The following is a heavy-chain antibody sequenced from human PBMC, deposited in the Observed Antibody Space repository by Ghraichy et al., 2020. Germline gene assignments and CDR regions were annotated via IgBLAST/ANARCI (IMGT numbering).Heavy chain of an antibody. CDR3: AGWLENAFDV. D-gene: IGHD6-19*01. Sequence: GESLNISCAASGFSVSNNYMNWVRQAPGKGLEWVSVIYAGGNTHYADSAAGRFTISSDNSNNTLFLQMNSLRVEDTAVYYCAGWLENAFDVWGQGTMATVSS. V-gene: IGHV3-53*01. J-gene: IGHJ3*01. CDR2: IYAGGNT. CDR1: GFSVSNNY.